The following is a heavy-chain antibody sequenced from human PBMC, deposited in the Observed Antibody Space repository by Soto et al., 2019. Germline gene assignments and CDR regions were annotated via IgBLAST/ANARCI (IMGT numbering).Heavy chain of an antibody. CDR3: ARDRGYDAHDYYYNAMDV. Sequence: GGSLRLSCVASGFTFRTYTMNWVRQAPGKGLEWVSGIRGFSPYAFYSESVKGRFTISRDNAKNSLYLQMNSLRAEDTAVYYCARDRGYDAHDYYYNAMDVWGQGTTVTVSS. D-gene: IGHD2-15*01. J-gene: IGHJ6*02. CDR1: GFTFRTYT. CDR2: IRGFSPYA. V-gene: IGHV3-21*01.